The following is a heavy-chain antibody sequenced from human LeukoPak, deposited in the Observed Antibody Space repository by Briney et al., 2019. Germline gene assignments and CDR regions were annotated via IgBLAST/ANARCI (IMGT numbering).Heavy chain of an antibody. Sequence: ASVKVSCKASGYSFTSSGFTWVRQAPGQGLEWMGWTSAYTGNTNYAQKLQGRVTMTTVTSTTTAYMELRSLISDDTAVYYCAWIYFGSGSFAFDIWGQGTMVTVSS. CDR2: TSAYTGNT. D-gene: IGHD3-10*01. V-gene: IGHV1-18*01. CDR3: AWIYFGSGSFAFDI. J-gene: IGHJ3*02. CDR1: GYSFTSSG.